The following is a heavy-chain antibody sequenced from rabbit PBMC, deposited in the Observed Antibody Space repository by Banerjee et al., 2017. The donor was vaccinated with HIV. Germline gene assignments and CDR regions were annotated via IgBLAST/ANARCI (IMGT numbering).Heavy chain of an antibody. D-gene: IGHD6-1*01. Sequence: QSLEESGGDLVKPGGSLTLTCTASGFSFSSNDWLCWVRQAPGKGLEWIGCIYGGSGSTYYASWAKGRFTISKPSSTTVTLQMTSLTAADTASYFCARSLTGGYVAYGYAWDLCG. V-gene: IGHV1S40*01. CDR2: IYGGSGST. J-gene: IGHJ4*01. CDR1: GFSFSSNDW. CDR3: ARSLTGGYVAYGYAWDL.